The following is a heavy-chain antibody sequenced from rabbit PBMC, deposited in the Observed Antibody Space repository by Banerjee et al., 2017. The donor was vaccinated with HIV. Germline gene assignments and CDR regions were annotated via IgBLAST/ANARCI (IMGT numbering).Heavy chain of an antibody. Sequence: QEQLVESGGGLVQPGGSLNLSCKASGLDFSTFGVNWVRQAPGKGLEWIGYIDPVFGSTYYASWVNGRFSISRSTNQNTVTLQMTSLTAADTATYFCARKDGDCGYASNLWGQGTLVTVS. CDR3: ARKDGDCGYASNL. J-gene: IGHJ4*01. CDR2: IDPVFGST. D-gene: IGHD2-1*01. CDR1: GLDFSTFG. V-gene: IGHV1S47*01.